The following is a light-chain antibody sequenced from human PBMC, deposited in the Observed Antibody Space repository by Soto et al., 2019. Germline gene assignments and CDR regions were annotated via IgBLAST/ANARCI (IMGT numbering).Light chain of an antibody. J-gene: IGKJ5*01. CDR1: PSVTNY. CDR2: GAF. Sequence: PGTRATLACRASPSVTNYLAWYQQKPGQAPRLLIYGAFNRATGIPARFSGSGSGTDFTLTISSLEPEDFAVYYCQQRNIWPPVTFGQGT. CDR3: QQRNIWPPVT. V-gene: IGKV3-11*01.